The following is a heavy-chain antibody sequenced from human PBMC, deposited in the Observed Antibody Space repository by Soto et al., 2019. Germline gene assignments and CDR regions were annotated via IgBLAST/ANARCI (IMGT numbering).Heavy chain of an antibody. V-gene: IGHV3-23*01. J-gene: IGHJ4*02. CDR3: AKDPGPGNYGRFDY. D-gene: IGHD3-16*01. CDR2: FSAGVDST. CDR1: GFTFSIYA. Sequence: GGSLRLSCAASGFTFSIYAMSWVRQPPGKGLEWVSVFSAGVDSTYYADSVKGRFTISRDNSKNTLYLQMNSLRAEDTAVYYCAKDPGPGNYGRFDYWGQGTLVTLSS.